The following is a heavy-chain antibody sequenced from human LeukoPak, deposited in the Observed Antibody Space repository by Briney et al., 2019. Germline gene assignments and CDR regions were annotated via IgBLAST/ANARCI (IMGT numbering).Heavy chain of an antibody. D-gene: IGHD3-10*01. CDR3: ARDRGNSPFDL. J-gene: IGHJ2*01. CDR2: ISYDGSNK. V-gene: IGHV3-30*03. CDR1: GFTFSSYG. Sequence: GGSLRLSCAASGFTFSSYGMHWVRQAPGKGLEWVAVISYDGSNKYYADSVKGRFTISRDNSKNTLYLQMNSLRAEDTSVYYCARDRGNSPFDLWGRGTLVTVSS.